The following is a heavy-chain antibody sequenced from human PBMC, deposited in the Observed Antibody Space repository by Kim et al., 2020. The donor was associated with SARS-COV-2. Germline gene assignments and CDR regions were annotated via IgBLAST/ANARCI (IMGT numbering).Heavy chain of an antibody. Sequence: SETLSLTCTVSGGSISSGGYYWIWIRQHPGKGLEWIGYIYYSGSTYYNPSLKRRVTISVDTSKNQFSLKLSSVTAADTAVYYCARAMGGITIFGVVTLSAFDIWGQGTMVTVSS. CDR2: IYYSGST. CDR3: ARAMGGITIFGVVTLSAFDI. CDR1: GGSISSGGYY. J-gene: IGHJ3*02. D-gene: IGHD3-3*01. V-gene: IGHV4-31*03.